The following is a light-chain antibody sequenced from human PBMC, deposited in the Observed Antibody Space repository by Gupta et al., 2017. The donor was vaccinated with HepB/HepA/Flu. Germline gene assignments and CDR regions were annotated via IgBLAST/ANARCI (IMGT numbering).Light chain of an antibody. V-gene: IGKV3-11*01. CDR3: QHRSNWTRGAIT. CDR1: QSVSSY. J-gene: IGKJ5*01. Sequence: EIVLTQSPATLSLSPGERATLSCRASQSVSSYLAWYQQTPGQAPRLLIYDASNRATGIPARFSCSGSGTDFTLTISSLEPQDFAVYYCQHRSNWTRGAITFGRGTRLEMK. CDR2: DAS.